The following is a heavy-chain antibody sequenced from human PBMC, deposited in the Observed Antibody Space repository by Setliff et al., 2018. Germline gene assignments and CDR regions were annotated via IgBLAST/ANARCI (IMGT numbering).Heavy chain of an antibody. CDR2: IYYSGST. CDR1: GGSISSSSYY. CDR3: ARLSQGDGYNYRYYFDY. J-gene: IGHJ4*01. D-gene: IGHD1-1*01. V-gene: IGHV4-39*01. Sequence: PSETLSLTCTVSGGSISSSSYYWGWIRQPPGKGLEWIGSIYYSGSTYYNPSLKSRVTISVDTSKNQFSLKLSSVTAADTAVYYCARLSQGDGYNYRYYFDYWG.